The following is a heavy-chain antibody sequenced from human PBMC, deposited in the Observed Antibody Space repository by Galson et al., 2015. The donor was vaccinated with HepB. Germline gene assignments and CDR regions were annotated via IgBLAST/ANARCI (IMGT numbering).Heavy chain of an antibody. D-gene: IGHD3-16*01. J-gene: IGHJ4*02. CDR1: GFTFSSSW. V-gene: IGHV3-7*01. Sequence: SLRLSCATSGFTFSSSWMTWVRQAPGEGLEWVANLKPDGSADNSVESAKGRFIISRDNARNSLYLQMNSLRVEATALYSGAKGGSALYWGQGTLVTVSS. CDR2: LKPDGSAD. CDR3: AKGGSALY.